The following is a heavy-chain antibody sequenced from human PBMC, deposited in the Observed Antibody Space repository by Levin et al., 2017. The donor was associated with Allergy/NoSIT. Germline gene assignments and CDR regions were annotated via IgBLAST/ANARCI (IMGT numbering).Heavy chain of an antibody. CDR2: IYSGGST. CDR1: GFAVSSNY. Sequence: GESLKISCAASGFAVSSNYMSWVRPAPGKGLEWVSVIYSGGSTYYADSVKGRFTISRDSSQNTLYLQMNSLRAEDTAVYHCTRDEGRTTAIGDYWGQGTLVTVSS. CDR3: TRDEGRTTAIGDY. J-gene: IGHJ4*02. V-gene: IGHV3-66*01. D-gene: IGHD4-17*01.